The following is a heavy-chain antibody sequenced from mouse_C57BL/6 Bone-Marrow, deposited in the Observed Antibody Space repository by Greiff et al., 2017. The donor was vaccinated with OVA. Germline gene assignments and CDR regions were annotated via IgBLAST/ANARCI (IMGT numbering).Heavy chain of an antibody. CDR2: IWSGRST. V-gene: IGHV2-2*01. CDR3: ARNWAY. Sequence: VQRVESGPGLVQPSQSLSITCTVSGFSLTSYGVHWVRQSPGKGLEWLGVIWSGRSTDYNAAFISRLSISKDNSKSQVFFKMNSLQADDTAIYYCARNWAYWGQGTLVTVSA. J-gene: IGHJ3*01. CDR1: GFSLTSYG.